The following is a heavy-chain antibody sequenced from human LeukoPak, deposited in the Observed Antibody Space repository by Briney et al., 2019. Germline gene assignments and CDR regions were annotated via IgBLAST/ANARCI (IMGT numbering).Heavy chain of an antibody. J-gene: IGHJ4*02. CDR2: MYYSGST. CDR3: ARHTRIAAAGTNLFDY. Sequence: SETLSLTCTVSGGSISSSSYYWGWIRQPPGKGLEWIGSMYYSGSTYYNPSLKSRVTISVDTSKHQFSLKLSSVTAADTAVYYCARHTRIAAAGTNLFDYWGQGTLVTVSS. CDR1: GGSISSSSYY. D-gene: IGHD6-13*01. V-gene: IGHV4-39*01.